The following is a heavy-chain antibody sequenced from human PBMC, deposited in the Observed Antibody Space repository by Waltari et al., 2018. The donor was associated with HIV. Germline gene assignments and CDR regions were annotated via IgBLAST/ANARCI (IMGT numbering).Heavy chain of an antibody. CDR3: VGDVDASRRYSLEA. V-gene: IGHV3-7*01. Sequence: EVRLVSSGGDLVQPGVSLGLSCAAASFTILGNLRGWGRQVRVKRRKWVAGGSKRGRERNSWGLVNARCTMARQKAKDAADLQQNSLRAEDTAVYYCVGDVDASRRYSLEAWGKGTLFT. CDR1: SFTILGNL. D-gene: IGHD5-18*01. J-gene: IGHJ5*02. CDR2: GSKRGRER.